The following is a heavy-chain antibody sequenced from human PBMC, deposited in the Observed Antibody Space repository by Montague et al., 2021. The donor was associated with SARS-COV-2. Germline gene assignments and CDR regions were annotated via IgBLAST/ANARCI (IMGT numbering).Heavy chain of an antibody. Sequence: TLSLTCTVSGGSISSGGYYWSWIRQHPGKGLEWIGYIYYSGSTYHNPSLKSRVTISVDTSKNQFSLKLSSVTAADTAVYYCARGVDWLSHYYYYGMDVWGQGTTVTVSS. D-gene: IGHD3-9*01. CDR1: GGSISSGGYY. V-gene: IGHV4-31*03. CDR3: ARGVDWLSHYYYYGMDV. CDR2: IYYSGST. J-gene: IGHJ6*02.